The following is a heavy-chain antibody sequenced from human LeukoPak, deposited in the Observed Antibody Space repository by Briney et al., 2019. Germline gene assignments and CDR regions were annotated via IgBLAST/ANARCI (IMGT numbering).Heavy chain of an antibody. D-gene: IGHD6-19*01. CDR1: GFTFSSYV. J-gene: IGHJ4*02. CDR2: ISYDGSNE. V-gene: IGHV3-30*04. CDR3: ARSSSGWWRFDY. Sequence: GGSLRLSCAASGFTFSSYVMHWVRQAPGKGLEWVAIISYDGSNEYYADSVKGRFTISRDNAKNALYLQMNSLRAEDTAVYYCARSSSGWWRFDYWGQGTLVTVSS.